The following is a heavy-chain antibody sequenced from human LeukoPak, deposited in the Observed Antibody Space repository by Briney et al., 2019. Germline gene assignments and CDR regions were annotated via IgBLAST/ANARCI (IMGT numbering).Heavy chain of an antibody. V-gene: IGHV1-24*01. CDR1: GYTLTELS. J-gene: IGHJ4*02. Sequence: ASVTVSCKVSGYTLTELSMHWVRQAPGKGLEWMGGFDPEDGETIYAQKFQGRVTMTEDTSTDTAYMELSSLRSEDTAVYYCATGPYYGSGNYYFDYWGQGTLVTVSS. CDR3: ATGPYYGSGNYYFDY. CDR2: FDPEDGET. D-gene: IGHD3-10*01.